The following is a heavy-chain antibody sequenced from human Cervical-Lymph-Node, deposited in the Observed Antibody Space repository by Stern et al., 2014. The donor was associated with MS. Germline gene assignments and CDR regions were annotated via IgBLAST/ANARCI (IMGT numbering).Heavy chain of an antibody. CDR3: VHVNSRSPFDY. J-gene: IGHJ4*01. Sequence: QITLKESGPTLVKPTQTLTLTCTFSGFSISTSGVGGGWIRQPPGKALESIAIIYLGDDKRYTPSLKGRLTITKDTSKNQVVLTMTNLDPVDTATYYCVHVNSRSPFDYWGHGTLVTVSS. V-gene: IGHV2-5*02. D-gene: IGHD6-6*01. CDR1: GFSISTSGVG. CDR2: IYLGDDK.